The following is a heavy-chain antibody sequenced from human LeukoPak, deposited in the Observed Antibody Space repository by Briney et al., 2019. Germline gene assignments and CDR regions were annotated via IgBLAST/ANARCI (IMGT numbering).Heavy chain of an antibody. V-gene: IGHV3-23*01. CDR1: GFTVSNNY. CDR2: ISGSGDNT. J-gene: IGHJ4*02. Sequence: GGSLILSCAASGFTVSNNYMTWFRQAPGMGLEWVSAISGSGDNTYYADSVKGRFTISRDNSKNTLYLQMNSLRADDTAVYYCAKPFKKLLLWFGELWVGGKGTLATVS. D-gene: IGHD3-10*01. CDR3: AKPFKKLLLWFGELWV.